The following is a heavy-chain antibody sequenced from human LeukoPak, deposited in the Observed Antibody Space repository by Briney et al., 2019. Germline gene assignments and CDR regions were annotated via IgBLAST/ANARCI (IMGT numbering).Heavy chain of an antibody. D-gene: IGHD3-16*02. CDR3: ASSVTFGGVIAFDY. CDR2: IIPIFGTA. J-gene: IGHJ4*02. Sequence: ASVKVSCKASGGTFSSYAISWVRQAPGQGLEWMGGIIPIFGTANYAQKFQGRVTITADESTSTAYMELSSLRSEDTAVYYCASSVTFGGVIAFDYWGQGTLVTVSS. CDR1: GGTFSSYA. V-gene: IGHV1-69*13.